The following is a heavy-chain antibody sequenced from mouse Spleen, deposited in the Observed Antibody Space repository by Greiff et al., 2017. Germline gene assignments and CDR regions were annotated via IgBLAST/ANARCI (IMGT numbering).Heavy chain of an antibody. D-gene: IGHD1-1*01. Sequence: VQLQQSGAELVKPGASVKLSCKASGYTFTEYTIHWVKQRSGQGLEWIGWFYPGSGSIKYNEKFKDKATLTADKSSSTVYMELSRLTSEDSAVYFCARHEGGYYGSSSYYFDYWGQGTTLTVSS. CDR1: GYTFTEYT. CDR2: FYPGSGSI. V-gene: IGHV1-62-2*01. CDR3: ARHEGGYYGSSSYYFDY. J-gene: IGHJ2*01.